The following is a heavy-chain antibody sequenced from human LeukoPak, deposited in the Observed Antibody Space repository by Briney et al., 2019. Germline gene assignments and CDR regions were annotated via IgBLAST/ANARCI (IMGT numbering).Heavy chain of an antibody. CDR3: AKDMGLGCCSWVFYY. J-gene: IGHJ4*02. Sequence: GGSLRVSCVGSGFTFGNHWMSWVRQARRKGVEWVANINQDGSENFYAESLRGGFTISRDNPMKSLFLQIHSLRAEDTAVYYFAKDMGLGCCSWVFYYWGQGTLVTVSS. CDR2: INQDGSEN. D-gene: IGHD2-15*01. V-gene: IGHV3-7*01. CDR1: GFTFGNHW.